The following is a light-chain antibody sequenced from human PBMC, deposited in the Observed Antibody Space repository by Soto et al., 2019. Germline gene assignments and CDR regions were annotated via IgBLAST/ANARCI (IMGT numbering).Light chain of an antibody. CDR3: QQVNGYPST. CDR1: QGISRY. J-gene: IGKJ1*01. CDR2: DAS. Sequence: DIQLTQSPSSLSASVGDRVTITCRASQGISRYLDWYQQKPGKAPNLLIYDASTLQSGVPSRFSGGGSGTDFTLTISCLQSEDFATYYCQQVNGYPSTFGQGTKVDIK. V-gene: IGKV1-9*01.